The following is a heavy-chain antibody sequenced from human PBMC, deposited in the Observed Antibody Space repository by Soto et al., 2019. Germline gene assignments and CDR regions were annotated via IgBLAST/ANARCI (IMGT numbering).Heavy chain of an antibody. Sequence: GGSLRLSCAASGFTFSIFAMSWVRQSPGKGLEWVSTISGSGGSTYYADAVKGRFTISRDNSMGTLYLQMKSLRVEDTAIYYCAKEVSLGSAVDLGYWGQGTLVTVSS. CDR1: GFTFSIFA. CDR2: ISGSGGST. CDR3: AKEVSLGSAVDLGY. D-gene: IGHD7-27*01. V-gene: IGHV3-23*01. J-gene: IGHJ4*02.